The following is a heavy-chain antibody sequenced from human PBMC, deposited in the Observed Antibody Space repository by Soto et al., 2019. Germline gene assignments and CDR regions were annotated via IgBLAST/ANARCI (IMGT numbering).Heavy chain of an antibody. D-gene: IGHD6-19*01. Sequence: EVQLLESGGGLVQPGGSLRLSCAASGFTFSSYVMNWVRQAPGKGLEWVLGISGSGGSTDYADSVKWRFTISRDNSKNTLYLLMNSLRDEDTAVYYCATGLGAYYHYAMDVWGQGTTVTVSS. CDR1: GFTFSSYV. V-gene: IGHV3-23*01. J-gene: IGHJ6*02. CDR2: ISGSGGST. CDR3: ATGLGAYYHYAMDV.